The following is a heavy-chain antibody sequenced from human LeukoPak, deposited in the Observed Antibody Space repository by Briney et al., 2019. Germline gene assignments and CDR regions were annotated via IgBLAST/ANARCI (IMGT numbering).Heavy chain of an antibody. CDR2: IHPGDSDT. CDR1: GYSFTSYW. Sequence: NRGESLKISCKGSGYSFTSYWIGWVRQMPGKGLEWMGIIHPGDSDTRYSPSFQGQVTISADKSISTAYLQWSSLKASDTALYYCARPNITSYYDSRGYDAFDVWGQGTMVTVSS. D-gene: IGHD3-22*01. J-gene: IGHJ3*01. CDR3: ARPNITSYYDSRGYDAFDV. V-gene: IGHV5-51*01.